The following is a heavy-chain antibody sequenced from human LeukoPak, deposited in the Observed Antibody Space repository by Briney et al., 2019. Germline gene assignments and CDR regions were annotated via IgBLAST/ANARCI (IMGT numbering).Heavy chain of an antibody. CDR2: ISGSGGST. J-gene: IGHJ5*02. CDR1: GFTFSSYA. Sequence: GGSLRLSCAASGFTFSSYAMSWVCQAPGKGLEWVSAISGSGGSTYYADSVKGRFTISRDNSKNTLYLQMNSLRAEDTAVYYCAKYVVPAAPPANWFDPWGQGTLVTVSS. V-gene: IGHV3-23*01. CDR3: AKYVVPAAPPANWFDP. D-gene: IGHD2-2*01.